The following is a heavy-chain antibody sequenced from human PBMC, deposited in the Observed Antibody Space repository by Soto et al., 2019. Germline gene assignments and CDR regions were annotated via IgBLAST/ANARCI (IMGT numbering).Heavy chain of an antibody. D-gene: IGHD2-2*01. CDR3: ARGVIQAARRAWFDP. Sequence: SVKVSCKASGGPFSSYAISWVRHAPGQGLEWMGGIIPIFGTANYAQKFQGRVTITADESTSTADMELSSLRSEDTAVYYCARGVIQAARRAWFDPWGQGTLVTVSS. CDR1: GGPFSSYA. J-gene: IGHJ5*02. CDR2: IIPIFGTA. V-gene: IGHV1-69*13.